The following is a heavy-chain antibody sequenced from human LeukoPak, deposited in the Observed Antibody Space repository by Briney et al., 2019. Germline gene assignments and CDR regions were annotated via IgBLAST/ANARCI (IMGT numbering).Heavy chain of an antibody. V-gene: IGHV3-48*01. CDR1: GFIFSSYS. D-gene: IGHD3-10*01. J-gene: IGHJ4*02. Sequence: SGGSLRLSCAASGFIFSSYSMNWVRQAPGKGLEWVSYIRSSSRTIYYADSVKGRFTISRDNAKNSLFLQMNSLRAEDTAVYYCARDGSGRVPEMSAPDYWGQGTLVTVSS. CDR2: IRSSSRTI. CDR3: ARDGSGRVPEMSAPDY.